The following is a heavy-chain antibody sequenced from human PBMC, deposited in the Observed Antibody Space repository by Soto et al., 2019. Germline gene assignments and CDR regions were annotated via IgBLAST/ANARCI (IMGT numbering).Heavy chain of an antibody. Sequence: EVQLVESEGGLVQRGGSLRLSCAASGFTFNYYWMHWVRQAPGQGLVWVSHIHSDGSSTTYADSVKGRFTISRDNAKNTLYLQMNSLRAEDTAGYYCAMGDKGGFDQWGQGTTVTVSS. CDR2: IHSDGSST. J-gene: IGHJ3*01. CDR1: GFTFNYYW. CDR3: AMGDKGGFDQ. D-gene: IGHD2-21*02. V-gene: IGHV3-74*01.